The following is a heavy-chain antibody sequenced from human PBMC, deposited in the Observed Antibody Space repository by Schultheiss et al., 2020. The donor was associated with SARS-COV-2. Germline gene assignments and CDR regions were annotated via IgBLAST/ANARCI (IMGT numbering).Heavy chain of an antibody. CDR1: GGSFSGYY. CDR3: ARGHGWFDP. CDR2: INHSGST. J-gene: IGHJ5*02. Sequence: SQTLSLTCAVYGGSFSGYYWSWIRQPPGKGLEWIGEINHSGSTNYNPSLKSRVTISVDTSKNQFSLKLSSVTAADTAVYYCARGHGWFDPWGQGTLVTVSS. V-gene: IGHV4-34*01.